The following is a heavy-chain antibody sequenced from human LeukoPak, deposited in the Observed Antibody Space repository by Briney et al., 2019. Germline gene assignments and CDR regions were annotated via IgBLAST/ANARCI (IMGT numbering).Heavy chain of an antibody. CDR1: GFTFSSYG. J-gene: IGHJ4*02. D-gene: IGHD4-11*01. CDR3: ARDRLQNYFDY. Sequence: GRSLRLSCAASGFTFSSYGMHWVRRAPGKGLEWVAVIWYDGSNKYYADSVKGRFTISRDNSKNTLYLQMNSLRAEDTAVYYCARDRLQNYFDYWGQGTLVTVSS. CDR2: IWYDGSNK. V-gene: IGHV3-33*01.